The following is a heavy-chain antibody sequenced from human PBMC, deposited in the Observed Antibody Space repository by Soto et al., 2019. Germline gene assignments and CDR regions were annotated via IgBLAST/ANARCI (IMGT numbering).Heavy chain of an antibody. D-gene: IGHD1-26*01. J-gene: IGHJ6*02. CDR3: AGGEYYYGMDV. CDR2: IIPIFGTA. V-gene: IGHV1-69*13. CDR1: GCTVSSYA. Sequence: GASVKVSCKASGCTVSSYAISWVRQAPGQGLEWVGGIIPIFGTANHAQKFHGIVTSTADEYTSTAYMELSSLRSEATAVYYCAGGEYYYGMDVWGQGTTVTVSS.